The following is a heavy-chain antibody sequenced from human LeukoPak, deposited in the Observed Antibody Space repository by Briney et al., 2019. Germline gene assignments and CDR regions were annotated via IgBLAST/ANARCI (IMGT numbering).Heavy chain of an antibody. V-gene: IGHV1-69*04. CDR2: IIPILGIA. J-gene: IGHJ6*02. CDR1: GGTFSSYA. D-gene: IGHD3-22*01. CDR3: ASSLIGEFHYGMDV. Sequence: GASVKVSCKASGGTFSSYAISWVRQAPGQGLEWMGRIIPILGIANYAQKFQGRVTITADKSTSTAYMELSSLRSEDTAVYYCASSLIGEFHYGMDVWGQGTTVTVSS.